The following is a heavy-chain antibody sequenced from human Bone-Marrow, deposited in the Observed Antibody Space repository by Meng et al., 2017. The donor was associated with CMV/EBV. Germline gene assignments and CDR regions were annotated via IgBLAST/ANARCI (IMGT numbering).Heavy chain of an antibody. V-gene: IGHV4-34*01. Sequence: QVQLQQWGAGLLKPSETLSLTCAVFGGSFSDYFWTWLRQPPGKGLEWIGEINHFGTTDYNPSLKRRVAMSVDTSKNQFSLNLTSVTAADTAVYFCARSGGAVFSWGQGTLVTVSS. D-gene: IGHD6-19*01. J-gene: IGHJ5*02. CDR1: GGSFSDYF. CDR3: ARSGGAVFS. CDR2: INHFGTT.